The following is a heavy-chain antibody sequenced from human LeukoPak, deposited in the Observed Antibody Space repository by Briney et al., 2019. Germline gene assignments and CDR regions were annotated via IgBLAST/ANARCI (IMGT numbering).Heavy chain of an antibody. J-gene: IGHJ3*02. D-gene: IGHD1-26*01. Sequence: GASVKVSCKASGYTFTGYYMHWVRQAPGQGLEWMGWINPNSGGTNYAQKFQGWVTMTRDTSISTAYMELSGLRSDDTAVYYCARDTSWEEGNAFDIWGQGTMVTVSS. CDR2: INPNSGGT. CDR1: GYTFTGYY. V-gene: IGHV1-2*04. CDR3: ARDTSWEEGNAFDI.